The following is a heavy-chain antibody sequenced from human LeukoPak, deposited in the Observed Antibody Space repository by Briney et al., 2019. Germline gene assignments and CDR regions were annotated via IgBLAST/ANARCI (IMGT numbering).Heavy chain of an antibody. CDR2: IRSSSSIK. CDR1: GFTFSTYA. D-gene: IGHD5-12*01. V-gene: IGHV3-48*04. Sequence: GGSLRLSRAASGFTFSTYAMYWVRQAPGKGLEWVSFIRSSSSIKHYADAVKGRFTISGEDATTSLFLEMNSLRAEDTAVYYCASDAKGSGYEFDYWGQGTLVTISS. CDR3: ASDAKGSGYEFDY. J-gene: IGHJ4*02.